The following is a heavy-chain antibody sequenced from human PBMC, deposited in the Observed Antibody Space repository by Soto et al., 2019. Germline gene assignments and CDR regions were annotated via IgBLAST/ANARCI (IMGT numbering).Heavy chain of an antibody. CDR3: AMVDVYVTPSPQDV. J-gene: IGHJ6*02. CDR2: INAYNGNT. CDR1: GYSFTRYG. V-gene: IGHV1-18*01. Sequence: QVQLVQSGAEVKNPGASVKVSCKASGYSFTRYGIGWARQAPGQGLEWMGWINAYNGNTNYAQNLQGRLTLTTDTYTTTAYMESRSLRSNHTAIYYCAMVDVYVTPSPQDVWGQGTTVTVSS. D-gene: IGHD3-16*01.